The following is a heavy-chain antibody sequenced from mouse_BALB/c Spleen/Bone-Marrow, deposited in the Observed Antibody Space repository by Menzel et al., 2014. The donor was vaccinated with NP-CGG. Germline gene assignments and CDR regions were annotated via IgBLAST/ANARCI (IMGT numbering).Heavy chain of an antibody. Sequence: VQLKQSGTVLARPGAAVKMSCKASGYTFSNYWMHWEKQRPGQGLEWIGTIYPGSSDTTYNQKFKGKAKLTAVTSTSTAYMELSSLTNEDSAVYYCTTLARNDFDYWGQGTTLTVSS. CDR2: IYPGSSDT. V-gene: IGHV1-5*01. CDR3: TTLARNDFDY. CDR1: GYTFSNYW. D-gene: IGHD3-1*01. J-gene: IGHJ2*01.